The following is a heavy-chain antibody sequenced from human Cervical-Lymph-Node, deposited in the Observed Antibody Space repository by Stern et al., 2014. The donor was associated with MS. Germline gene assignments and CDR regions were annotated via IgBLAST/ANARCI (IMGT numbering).Heavy chain of an antibody. D-gene: IGHD5-12*01. V-gene: IGHV5-51*03. CDR2: IHPGNFDT. CDR1: GYSFTNSW. J-gene: IGHJ3*02. Sequence: VQLVQSGADVKKPGESLKISCKASGYSFTNSWIGWVRQMPGKGLEWMGIIHPGNFDTRYRPSFQGQGTISADRSISTAYLQWSSLKASDTAMYYCARLASYTGYDYDAFDMWGQGTRVTVSS. CDR3: ARLASYTGYDYDAFDM.